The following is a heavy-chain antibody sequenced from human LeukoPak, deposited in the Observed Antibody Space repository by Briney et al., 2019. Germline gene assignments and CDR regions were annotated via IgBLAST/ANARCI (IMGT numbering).Heavy chain of an antibody. CDR3: AREGYCSGDTCYQDDAFDI. CDR2: IKRDGTEK. Sequence: PGGSLRLSCAASGFSFTTYWMGWVRQAPGKGLEWVANIKRDGTEKYYVDSMKGRFTISRDNARNSLYLQMNSLRAEDTAVYYCAREGYCSGDTCYQDDAFDIWGQGTMVTVSS. V-gene: IGHV3-7*01. D-gene: IGHD2-15*01. CDR1: GFSFTTYW. J-gene: IGHJ3*02.